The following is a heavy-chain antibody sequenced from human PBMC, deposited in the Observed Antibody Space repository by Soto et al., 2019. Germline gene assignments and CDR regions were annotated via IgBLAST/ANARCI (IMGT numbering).Heavy chain of an antibody. CDR2: IYYSGST. CDR1: GGSISSYY. V-gene: IGHV4-59*01. J-gene: IGHJ5*02. D-gene: IGHD3-3*01. Sequence: SETLSLTRTVSGGSISSYYWSWIRQPPGKGLEWIGYIYYSGSTNYNPSLKSRVTISVDTSKNQFSLKLSSVTAADTAVYYCARERHDFWSGYKYNWFDPWGQGTLVTVSS. CDR3: ARERHDFWSGYKYNWFDP.